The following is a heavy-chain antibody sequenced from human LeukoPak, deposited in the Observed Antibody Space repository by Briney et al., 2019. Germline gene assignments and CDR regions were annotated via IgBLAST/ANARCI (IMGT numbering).Heavy chain of an antibody. CDR3: VRARGTHGSYGMDV. D-gene: IGHD2-2*03. J-gene: IGHJ6*02. Sequence: SQTLSLTCTVSGGSISSGGYYWSWIRQHPGKGLEWIGYIYYSGSTYYNPSLKSRVTISVDTSKNQFSLKLSSVTAADTAVYYCVRARGTHGSYGMDVWGQGTTVTVSS. CDR2: IYYSGST. CDR1: GGSISSGGYY. V-gene: IGHV4-31*03.